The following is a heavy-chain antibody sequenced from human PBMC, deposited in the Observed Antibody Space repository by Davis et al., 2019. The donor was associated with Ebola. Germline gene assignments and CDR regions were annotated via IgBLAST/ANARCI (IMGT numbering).Heavy chain of an antibody. J-gene: IGHJ4*02. CDR3: AKDYTTRAYVLNYDFWSGYYADY. D-gene: IGHD3-3*01. Sequence: PGGSLRLSCAASGFTFSSYAMSWVRQAPGKGLEWVSVISGSGGSTYYADSVKGRFTISRDNSKNTMHLQMNCLRAEDTAVYYCAKDYTTRAYVLNYDFWSGYYADYWGQGTLVTVSS. CDR1: GFTFSSYA. V-gene: IGHV3-23*01. CDR2: ISGSGGST.